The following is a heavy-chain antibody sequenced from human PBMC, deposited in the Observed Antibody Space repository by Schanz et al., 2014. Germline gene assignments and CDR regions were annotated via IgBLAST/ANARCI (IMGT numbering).Heavy chain of an antibody. CDR3: AKDGRLPYYGTGSDFDY. D-gene: IGHD3-22*01. CDR1: GFTFSIYG. Sequence: EVQLLESGGGLVQPGGSLRLSCAASGFTFSIYGMSWVRQAPGKGLEWLSRMIGGGSSVFYADSVKGRFTISRDNLKNTVYLQMNSLRAGDTAVYYCAKDGRLPYYGTGSDFDYWGQGTLVTVSS. CDR2: MIGGGSSV. V-gene: IGHV3-23*01. J-gene: IGHJ4*02.